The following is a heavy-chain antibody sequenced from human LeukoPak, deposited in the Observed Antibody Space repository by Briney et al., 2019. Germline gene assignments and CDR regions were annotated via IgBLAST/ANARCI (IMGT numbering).Heavy chain of an antibody. CDR3: AREGMVAQNYFDY. J-gene: IGHJ4*02. V-gene: IGHV1-69*05. D-gene: IGHD1-26*01. Sequence: SVKVSCKASGGTFSSYAISWVRQAPGQGLEGMGRIIPIFGTANYAQKCQGRVTITTDESTSTAYMELSSLRSEDTAVYYCAREGMVAQNYFDYWGQGTLVTVSS. CDR1: GGTFSSYA. CDR2: IIPIFGTA.